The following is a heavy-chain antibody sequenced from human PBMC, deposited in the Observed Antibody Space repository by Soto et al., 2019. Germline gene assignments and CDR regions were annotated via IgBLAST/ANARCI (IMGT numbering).Heavy chain of an antibody. CDR3: ASIGVVPLGYFQH. CDR2: IYYSGST. J-gene: IGHJ1*01. D-gene: IGHD2-2*01. V-gene: IGHV4-59*01. Sequence: SETLSLTCTVSGGSISSYYWSWIRQPPGKGLEWIGYIYYSGSTNYNPSLKSRVTISVDTSKNQFSLKLSSVTAADTAVYYCASIGVVPLGYFQHWGQGTLVTVSS. CDR1: GGSISSYY.